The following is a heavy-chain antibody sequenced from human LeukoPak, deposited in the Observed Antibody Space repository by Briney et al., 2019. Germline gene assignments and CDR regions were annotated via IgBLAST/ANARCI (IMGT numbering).Heavy chain of an antibody. CDR3: AKDWELWLNWFDP. CDR2: IIPIFGTT. J-gene: IGHJ5*02. D-gene: IGHD1-7*01. V-gene: IGHV1-69*13. CDR1: GGTFTTYA. Sequence: SVKVSCKASGGTFTTYAISWVRQAPGQGLEWMGGIIPIFGTTNYAQKFQGRVTITADESTSTTYMELSSLRSEDTAVYYCAKDWELWLNWFDPWGQGTLVTVSS.